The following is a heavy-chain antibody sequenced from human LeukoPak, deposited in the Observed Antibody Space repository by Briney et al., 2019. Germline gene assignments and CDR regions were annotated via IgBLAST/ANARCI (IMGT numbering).Heavy chain of an antibody. CDR3: ARAPSEIGGYYPEYFRH. CDR2: IQDEGISK. J-gene: IGHJ1*01. CDR1: GFTFSNYA. Sequence: PGGSLRLSCAASGFTFSNYAMSWVRQAPGKGPEWVAYIQDEGISKNYGDSVKVRFTISRDNAKNTLSLQMNSLRAEDTGVYYCARAPSEIGGYYPEYFRHWGQGTLVTVSS. V-gene: IGHV3-30*02. D-gene: IGHD3-22*01.